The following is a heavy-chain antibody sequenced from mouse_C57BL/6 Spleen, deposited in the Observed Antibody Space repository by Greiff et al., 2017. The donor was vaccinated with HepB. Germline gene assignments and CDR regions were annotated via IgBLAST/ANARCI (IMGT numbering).Heavy chain of an antibody. Sequence: QVQLQQPGAELVKPGASVKMSCKASGYTFTSYWITWVKQRPGQGLEWIGDIYPGSGSTNYNEKFKSKATLTVYTSSSTAYMQLISLTSEDSAFYYCARGEDDYGFAYWGQGTLVTVSA. CDR2: IYPGSGST. CDR3: ARGEDDYGFAY. J-gene: IGHJ3*01. V-gene: IGHV1-55*01. D-gene: IGHD2-4*01. CDR1: GYTFTSYW.